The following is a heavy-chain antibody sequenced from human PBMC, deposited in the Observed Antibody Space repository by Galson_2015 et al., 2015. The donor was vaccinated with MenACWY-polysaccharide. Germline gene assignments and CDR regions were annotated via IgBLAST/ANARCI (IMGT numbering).Heavy chain of an antibody. CDR2: ISSSGTSI. J-gene: IGHJ5*01. CDR3: ARVVGTGWFLGRFDS. D-gene: IGHD6-19*01. V-gene: IGHV3-48*03. CDR1: GFTFSGYE. Sequence: SLRLSCAASGFTFSGYEMNWVRQTPGKGLEWVSYISSSGTSIYYADSVKGRFTISRDNAKNSLYLQMNSLRGEDTAVYYCARVVGTGWFLGRFDSWGQGTLVTVSS.